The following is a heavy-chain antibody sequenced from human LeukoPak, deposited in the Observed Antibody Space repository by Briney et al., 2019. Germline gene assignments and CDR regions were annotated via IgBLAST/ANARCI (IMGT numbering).Heavy chain of an antibody. CDR3: STGGYYYYGMDV. Sequence: PGGSLRLSCAASGFTFSSYWMNWVRQAPGKGLVWVSRIASDGSSTTYADSVKGRFTISRDNAKNTLSLHMNSLRAEDTAVYYCSTGGYYYYGMDVWGQGTTVTVSS. V-gene: IGHV3-74*01. D-gene: IGHD7-27*01. CDR1: GFTFSSYW. CDR2: IASDGSST. J-gene: IGHJ6*02.